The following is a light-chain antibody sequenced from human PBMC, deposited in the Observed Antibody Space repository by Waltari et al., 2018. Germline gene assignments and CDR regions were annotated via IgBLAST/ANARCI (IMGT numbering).Light chain of an antibody. J-gene: IGLJ1*01. CDR2: EVT. V-gene: IGLV2-14*03. CDR3: SSYTSTSAYV. CDR1: SSDVGAYDY. Sequence: QPALAQPASVSGSPGQSITISCSGTSSDVGAYDYVSWYQQHPGEVPKLIIYEVTNRPAGVSNRFSGSKSGNTASLTISGLQAEDDADCYCSSYTSTSAYVFGSGTKVTVI.